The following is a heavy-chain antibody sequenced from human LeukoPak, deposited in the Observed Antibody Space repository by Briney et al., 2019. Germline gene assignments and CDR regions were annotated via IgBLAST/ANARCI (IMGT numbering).Heavy chain of an antibody. D-gene: IGHD6-6*01. V-gene: IGHV4-39*01. CDR2: VYYSGST. CDR1: GGSISSSTYY. J-gene: IGHJ4*02. CDR3: ARRRGYSSSTYYFDY. Sequence: PSETLSLTCTVSGGSISSSTYYWGWIRQPPGKGLEWIGSVYYSGSTYYNPSLKSRVTISVDTSKNQFSLKLSSVTAADTAVYYCARRRGYSSSTYYFDYWGQGALVTVSS.